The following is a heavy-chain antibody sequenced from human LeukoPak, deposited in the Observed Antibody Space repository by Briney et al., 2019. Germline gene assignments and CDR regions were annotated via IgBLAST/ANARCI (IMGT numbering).Heavy chain of an antibody. CDR1: GFTFSSYW. CDR3: ARAPGSYYLPLDY. CDR2: IKQDGSEK. D-gene: IGHD3-10*01. J-gene: IGHJ4*02. V-gene: IGHV3-7*01. Sequence: GGSLRLSCAASGFTFSSYWMSWVRQAPGKGLEWVANIKQDGSEKYYVDSVKGRFTISRDNSKNTLYLQMNSLRAEDTAVYYCARAPGSYYLPLDYWGQGTLVTVSS.